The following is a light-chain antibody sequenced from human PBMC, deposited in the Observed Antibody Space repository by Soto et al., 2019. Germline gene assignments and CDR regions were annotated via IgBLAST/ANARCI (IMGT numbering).Light chain of an antibody. CDR2: GAS. CDR3: QQYNNGPRPFRT. J-gene: IGKJ1*01. Sequence: EIVMTQSPATLSVSPGEIATLSCRASQSVSSNLAWDQQKPGHAPRLLIYGASTRATGIPATFSGSGSGTEFTLTISSLQSEAFAVYYCQQYNNGPRPFRTFGQGIKVDIK. V-gene: IGKV3-15*01. CDR1: QSVSSN.